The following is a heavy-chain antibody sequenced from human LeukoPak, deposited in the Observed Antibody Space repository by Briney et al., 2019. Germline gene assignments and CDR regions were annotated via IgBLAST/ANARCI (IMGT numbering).Heavy chain of an antibody. J-gene: IGHJ4*02. D-gene: IGHD5-18*01. CDR3: ARRAPYSYEWSTLDY. CDR1: GGSISSYY. V-gene: IGHV4-59*08. CDR2: IYYSGST. Sequence: SETLSLTCTVSGGSISSYYWSWIRQPPGKGLEWIGYIYYSGSTNYNPSLKSRVTISVDTSKNQFSLKLSSVTAADTAVYYCARRAPYSYEWSTLDYWGQGTLVTVSS.